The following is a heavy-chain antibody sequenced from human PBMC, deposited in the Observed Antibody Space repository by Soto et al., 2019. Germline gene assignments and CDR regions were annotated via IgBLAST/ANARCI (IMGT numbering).Heavy chain of an antibody. J-gene: IGHJ5*02. CDR3: ARGVVGDDILTGYYRYNWFDP. CDR2: IYYSGST. D-gene: IGHD3-9*01. V-gene: IGHV4-59*01. CDR1: GGAISSYY. Sequence: SSETLSLTCTFSGGAISSYYWSWIRQPPGKVLEWIGYIYYSGSTNYNPSLKSRVTISVDTSKNQFSLKLSSVTAADTAVYYCARGVVGDDILTGYYRYNWFDPWGQGTLVTVS.